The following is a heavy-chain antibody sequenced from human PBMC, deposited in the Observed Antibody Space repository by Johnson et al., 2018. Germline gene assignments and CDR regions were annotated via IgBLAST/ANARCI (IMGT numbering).Heavy chain of an antibody. CDR3: ARAFGDCFPDDAFDS. V-gene: IGHV3-64*01. D-gene: IGHD2-21*02. Sequence: EVQLVESGGGLVQPGGSLRLSCAASGFTFSSYAMHWVRQAPGKGLEYVSAISSNGGRTYYANSVKGRFTISRDNSKNTLYLQMGSLRAEDMAVYYCARAFGDCFPDDAFDSWGQGTMVTVSS. J-gene: IGHJ3*02. CDR1: GFTFSSYA. CDR2: ISSNGGRT.